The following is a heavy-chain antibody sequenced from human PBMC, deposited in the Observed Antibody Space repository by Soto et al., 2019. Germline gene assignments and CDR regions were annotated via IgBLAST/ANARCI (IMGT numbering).Heavy chain of an antibody. CDR2: IYYSGGT. CDR1: GGSISSYY. CDR3: ARVYRGGFDY. Sequence: TLSLTCTVSGGSISSYYWSWIRQPPGKGLEWIGYIYYSGGTNYNPSLKSRVTISVDTSKNQFSLKLSSVTAADTAVYYCARVYRGGFDYWGQGTLVTVSS. D-gene: IGHD3-10*01. J-gene: IGHJ4*02. V-gene: IGHV4-59*01.